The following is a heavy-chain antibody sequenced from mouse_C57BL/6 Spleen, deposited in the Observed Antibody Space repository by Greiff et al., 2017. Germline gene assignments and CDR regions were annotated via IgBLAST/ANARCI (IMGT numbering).Heavy chain of an antibody. CDR1: GYTFTSYW. CDR3: ARLLGYFDY. Sequence: QVQLQQPGAELVKPGASVKMSCKASGYTFTSYWITWVKQRPGQGLEWIGDIYPGSGSTNSNEKFKSTATLTVNTSSRTAYMQLSSLTSEDSAVYYCARLLGYFDYWGQGTTLTVSS. J-gene: IGHJ2*01. CDR2: IYPGSGST. D-gene: IGHD4-1*01. V-gene: IGHV1-55*01.